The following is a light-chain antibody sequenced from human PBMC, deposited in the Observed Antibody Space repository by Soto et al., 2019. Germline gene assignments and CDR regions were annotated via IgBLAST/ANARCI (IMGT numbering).Light chain of an antibody. V-gene: IGLV2-14*01. CDR2: EVS. CDR1: SSDVGGYNY. CDR3: NSYTRKSTGV. J-gene: IGLJ1*01. Sequence: QSALTQPASVSGSPGQSITISCTGTSSDVGGYNYVSWYQQHPGKAPKLIIYEVSNRPSGDSNRFSGSKSGNTASLTISGLQAEDEADYYCNSYTRKSTGVFGTGTKVTVL.